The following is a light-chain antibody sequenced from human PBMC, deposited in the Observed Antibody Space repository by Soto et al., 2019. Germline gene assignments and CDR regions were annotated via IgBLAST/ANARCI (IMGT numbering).Light chain of an antibody. CDR1: DSNIGSTA. CDR2: TNF. CDR3: AVWDDSRHGRA. V-gene: IGLV1-44*01. J-gene: IGLJ2*01. Sequence: QSVLTQPCSVSGTPGQRVTISCSGSDSNIGSTAGNWYQQLPGAAPQLLIYTNFQRPAGIPDRFAGSKSVTSASLADSGLQSEDETQNYRAVWDDSRHGRAVGGGTKLTGL.